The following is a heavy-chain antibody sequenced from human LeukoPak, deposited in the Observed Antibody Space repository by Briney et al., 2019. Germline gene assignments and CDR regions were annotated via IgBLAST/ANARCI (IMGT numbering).Heavy chain of an antibody. CDR1: GFTFSSYA. V-gene: IGHV3-30-3*01. J-gene: IGHJ3*02. CDR2: ISYDGTNK. Sequence: GRSLRLSCAASGFTFSSYAMHWVRQAPGKGLEWVAVISYDGTNKYYADSVKGRFTISRDNSKNTMYLQMNSLRAEDTAMYYCARAPMSYDSSGFGGAFDIWGQGTMVTVSS. CDR3: ARAPMSYDSSGFGGAFDI. D-gene: IGHD3-22*01.